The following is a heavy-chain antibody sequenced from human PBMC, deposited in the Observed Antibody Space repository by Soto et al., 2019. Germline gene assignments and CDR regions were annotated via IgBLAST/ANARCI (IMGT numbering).Heavy chain of an antibody. Sequence: PSETLSLTCTVSGGSILDSTYYWAWIRQSPGKGLEWIGTIFYSGGTFYTPSLKSRVTMSVDTSKNHFSLKVSSVTAADTAVYYCARHLGEGYFDYWGQGTLVTVSS. CDR1: GGSILDSTYY. CDR2: IFYSGGT. CDR3: ARHLGEGYFDY. J-gene: IGHJ4*02. V-gene: IGHV4-39*01.